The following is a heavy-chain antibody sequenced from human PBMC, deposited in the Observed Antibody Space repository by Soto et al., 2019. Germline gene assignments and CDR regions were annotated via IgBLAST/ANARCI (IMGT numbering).Heavy chain of an antibody. CDR1: GVTISSNY. J-gene: IGHJ6*02. V-gene: IGHV3-53*01. Sequence: EVQLVESGGGLIQPGGSLRLSCAASGVTISSNYMSWVRQAPGKGLEWVSLIYSGGSTYYADSVKDRFSISRDNSKNTRSLQMHSLRAEDTAVYYCARHQSRSWGYYGMGVWYQGTTVAVSS. CDR3: ARHQSRSWGYYGMGV. D-gene: IGHD6-6*01. CDR2: IYSGGST.